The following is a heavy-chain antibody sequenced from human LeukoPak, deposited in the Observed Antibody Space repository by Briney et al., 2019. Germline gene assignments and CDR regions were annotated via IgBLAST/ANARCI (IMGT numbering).Heavy chain of an antibody. D-gene: IGHD6-13*01. CDR3: ARARGSSSWYRRNWFDP. J-gene: IGHJ5*02. Sequence: SETLSLTCTVSGGSISSYYWSWIRQPPGTGLGWIGYIYYSGSTNYNPSLKSRVTISVDTSKNQFSLKLSSVTAADTAVYYCARARGSSSWYRRNWFDPWGQGTLVTVSS. CDR2: IYYSGST. CDR1: GGSISSYY. V-gene: IGHV4-59*01.